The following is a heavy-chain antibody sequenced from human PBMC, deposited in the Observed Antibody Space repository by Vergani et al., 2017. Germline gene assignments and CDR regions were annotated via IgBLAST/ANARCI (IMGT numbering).Heavy chain of an antibody. CDR1: GFTFSSYW. J-gene: IGHJ2*01. V-gene: IGHV3-7*01. CDR3: ARGPLGYCSSTSCYLADWYFDL. D-gene: IGHD2-2*01. CDR2: IKQDGSEK. Sequence: EVQLVESGGGLVQPGGSLRLSCAASGFTFSSYWMSWVRQAPGKGLEWVANIKQDGSEKYYVDSVKGRFTISRDNAKNSLYLQMNSLRAEDTAVYYCARGPLGYCSSTSCYLADWYFDLWGRGTLVTVSS.